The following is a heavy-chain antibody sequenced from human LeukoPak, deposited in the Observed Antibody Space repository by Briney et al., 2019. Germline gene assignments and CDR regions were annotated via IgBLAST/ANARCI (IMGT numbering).Heavy chain of an antibody. D-gene: IGHD6-19*01. V-gene: IGHV3-23*01. CDR1: GFAFSNYA. CDR2: TGSRAGT. Sequence: GGSLRLSCAASGFAFSNYAMNWVRQAPGKGLEWVSATGSRAGTHYADSVKGRFTISRDNSKNTLYLQMNSLRAEDTAVYYCAKVIAVAGILHLGQGTLVTVSS. J-gene: IGHJ4*02. CDR3: AKVIAVAGILH.